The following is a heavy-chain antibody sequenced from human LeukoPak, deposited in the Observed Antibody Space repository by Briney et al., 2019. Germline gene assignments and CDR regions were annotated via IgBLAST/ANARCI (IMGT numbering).Heavy chain of an antibody. CDR2: ISGSGEST. D-gene: IGHD7-27*01. V-gene: IGHV3-23*01. Sequence: GGSLRPASEPDAFTFSSYAMSWVRQPPGKGLEWVSAISGSGESTFYADSVTGRITISRDNSMNTLYLQMNSLRAEDTAVHYCAKDRGHWGPTYFDYWGQGTLVTVSS. J-gene: IGHJ4*02. CDR1: AFTFSSYA. CDR3: AKDRGHWGPTYFDY.